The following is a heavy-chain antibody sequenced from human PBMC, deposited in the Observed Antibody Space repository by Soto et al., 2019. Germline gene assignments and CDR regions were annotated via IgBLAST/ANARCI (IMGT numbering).Heavy chain of an antibody. J-gene: IGHJ4*02. CDR3: ARVPLRRYYFDY. CDR2: IGGSGDRT. D-gene: IGHD4-17*01. Sequence: EVQLLDSGGGLVQPGGSLRLSCAASGFTFSNYDMTWVRQAPGKGLEWVSRIGGSGDRTYYADSVKGRFTISRDNSRNTLYLQKNSLRAEDTAMYYCARVPLRRYYFDYWGQGALVTVSS. V-gene: IGHV3-23*01. CDR1: GFTFSNYD.